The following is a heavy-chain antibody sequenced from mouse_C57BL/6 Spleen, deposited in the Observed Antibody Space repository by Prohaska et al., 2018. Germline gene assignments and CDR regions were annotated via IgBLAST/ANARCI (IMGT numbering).Heavy chain of an antibody. D-gene: IGHD1-1*01. V-gene: IGHV1-22*01. CDR3: TRNYYCSSYDY. J-gene: IGHJ2*01. Sequence: RKSLEWIGDINPNNGGTSYNQKIKDKVTLTVTKSSSTAYMELRSLILEDPTAYYCTRNYYCSSYDYWGKGTTVTVSS. CDR2: INPNNGGT.